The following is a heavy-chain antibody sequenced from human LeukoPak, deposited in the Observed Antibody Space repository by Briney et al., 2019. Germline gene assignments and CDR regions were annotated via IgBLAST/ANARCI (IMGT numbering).Heavy chain of an antibody. V-gene: IGHV3-53*01. D-gene: IGHD3-3*01. Sequence: GGSLRLSCAASGFTVSSNYMSWVRQAPGKGLEWVSVIYSGGSTYYADSVKGRFTISRDNSKNTLYLQMNSLRAEDTAVYYCTTGRDPLYYDFWSAFDYWGQGTLVTVSS. J-gene: IGHJ4*02. CDR3: TTGRDPLYYDFWSAFDY. CDR2: IYSGGST. CDR1: GFTVSSNY.